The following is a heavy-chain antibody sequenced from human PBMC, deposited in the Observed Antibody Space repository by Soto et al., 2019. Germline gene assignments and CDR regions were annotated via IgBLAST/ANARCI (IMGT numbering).Heavy chain of an antibody. J-gene: IGHJ6*02. V-gene: IGHV5-10-1*01. D-gene: IGHD2-2*01. CDR3: ASNVTYCSSSSCEAYYYDGMDV. CDR1: GYSFTSYL. Sequence: GESLPISCEGSGYSFTSYLISWVRQMPGKGLEWMGRIDPSDSYTNYSPSFQGHVTISADKSISTAYLQWSSLKASDTAMYYCASNVTYCSSSSCEAYYYDGMDVWGQGTTVTGSS. CDR2: IDPSDSYT.